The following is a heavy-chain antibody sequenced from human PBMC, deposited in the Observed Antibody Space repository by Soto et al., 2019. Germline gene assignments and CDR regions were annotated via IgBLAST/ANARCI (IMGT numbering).Heavy chain of an antibody. CDR2: ISGGGSAA. CDR3: AKGGYSGGSCYSFDY. Sequence: PGGSLRLSCAVSGFTFSNYAMSWVRQAPGKGLEWVSTISGGGSAAYYADYVKGRFTISRDNSRNTLYLQMKSLRAEDTAVYYCAKGGYSGGSCYSFDYWGQGTLVTVSS. V-gene: IGHV3-23*01. D-gene: IGHD2-15*01. CDR1: GFTFSNYA. J-gene: IGHJ4*02.